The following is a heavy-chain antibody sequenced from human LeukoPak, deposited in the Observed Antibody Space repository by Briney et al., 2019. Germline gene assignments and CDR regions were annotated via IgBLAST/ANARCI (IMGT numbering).Heavy chain of an antibody. CDR1: GYTLTELS. Sequence: ASVKVSCKVSGYTLTELSMHWVRQAPGKGLEWMGGFDPEDGETIYAQKFQGRVTMTEDTSTDTAYIELSSLRSEDTAVYYCAKGDSSKAFYAFDIWGQGTMVTVSS. J-gene: IGHJ3*02. CDR3: AKGDSSKAFYAFDI. D-gene: IGHD6-13*01. CDR2: FDPEDGET. V-gene: IGHV1-24*01.